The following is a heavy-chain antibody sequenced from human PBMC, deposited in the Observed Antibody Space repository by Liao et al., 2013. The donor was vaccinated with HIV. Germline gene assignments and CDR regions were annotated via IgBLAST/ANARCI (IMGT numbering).Heavy chain of an antibody. Sequence: QLQLQESGPGLVKPSETLSLTCSVSGGSISGSYWSWIRQPAGKGLEWIGRIYTSGSTTYNPSLKSRVTMSLDTSKNQFSLRLSSVTAADTAVYYCARGGGGKGFDSWGQGILVTVSS. CDR3: ARGGGGKGFDS. CDR2: IYTSGST. D-gene: IGHD4-23*01. J-gene: IGHJ4*02. V-gene: IGHV4-4*07. CDR1: GGSISGSY.